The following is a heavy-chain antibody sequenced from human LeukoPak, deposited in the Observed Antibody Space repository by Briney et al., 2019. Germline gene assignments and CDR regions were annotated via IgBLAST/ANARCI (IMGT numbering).Heavy chain of an antibody. CDR3: ASSLHGSGSSPFDY. CDR2: IYYSGST. D-gene: IGHD3-10*01. J-gene: IGHJ4*02. Sequence: SQTLSLTCTVSGGSISSGGYYWSWLRQHPGKGLEWIGYIYYSGSTYYNPSLKSRVTISVDTSKNQFSLKLSSVTAADTAVYYCASSLHGSGSSPFDYWGQGTLVTVSS. CDR1: GGSISSGGYY. V-gene: IGHV4-31*03.